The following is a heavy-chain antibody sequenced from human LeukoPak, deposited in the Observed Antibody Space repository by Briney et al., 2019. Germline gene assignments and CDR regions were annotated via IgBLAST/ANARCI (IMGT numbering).Heavy chain of an antibody. J-gene: IGHJ4*02. CDR2: ISGSGGST. Sequence: GGSLRLSCAASGFTFSSYAMSWVRQAPGRGLEWVSAISGSGGSTYYADSVKGRFTISRDNSKNTLYLQMNSLRAEDTAVYYCAKDLYYDFWSGFDYWGQGTLVTVSS. CDR3: AKDLYYDFWSGFDY. D-gene: IGHD3-3*01. CDR1: GFTFSSYA. V-gene: IGHV3-23*01.